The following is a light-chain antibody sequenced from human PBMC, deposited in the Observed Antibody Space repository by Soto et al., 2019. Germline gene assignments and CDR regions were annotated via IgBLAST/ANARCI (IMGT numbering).Light chain of an antibody. J-gene: IGKJ1*01. CDR1: QSVRSRY. Sequence: EIVLTQSPGTLSLSPGERATLSCRASQSVRSRYLAWYQQKPGQAPRFLIYGASTRATGIPARFSGSGSGTEFTLTINSLQSEDFAVYYCQQYNNWWAFGQGTKVDIK. V-gene: IGKV3-15*01. CDR3: QQYNNWWA. CDR2: GAS.